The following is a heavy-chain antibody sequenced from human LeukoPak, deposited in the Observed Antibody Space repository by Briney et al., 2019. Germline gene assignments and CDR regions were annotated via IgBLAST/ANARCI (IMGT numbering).Heavy chain of an antibody. D-gene: IGHD3-22*01. V-gene: IGHV1-18*01. Sequence: ASMKVSCKASGGTFSSYPISWVRQAPGQGPEWMGWISAYNGNTNYAQKLQGRVTMTTDTSTSTAYMELRSLRFDETAVYYCARGRVHRYYYDSSGYYGGAFDIWGQGTMVTVSS. CDR1: GGTFSSYP. J-gene: IGHJ3*02. CDR2: ISAYNGNT. CDR3: ARGRVHRYYYDSSGYYGGAFDI.